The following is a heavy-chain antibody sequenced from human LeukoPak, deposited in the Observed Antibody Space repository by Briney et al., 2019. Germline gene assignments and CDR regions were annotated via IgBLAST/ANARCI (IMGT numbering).Heavy chain of an antibody. J-gene: IGHJ6*03. CDR1: GGSFTYHF. CDR3: ARGREYRGDDFYSYMAV. Sequence: PSETLSLTCAVYGGSFTYHFYVWVRQPPGKALEWIGNISHIGTTSNNPSLQSRLTMSVDLSKYQFSLQLKSVTAADTAVYYCARGREYRGDDFYSYMAVWGRGTTVTVSS. V-gene: IGHV4-34*01. D-gene: IGHD4-11*01. CDR2: ISHIGTT.